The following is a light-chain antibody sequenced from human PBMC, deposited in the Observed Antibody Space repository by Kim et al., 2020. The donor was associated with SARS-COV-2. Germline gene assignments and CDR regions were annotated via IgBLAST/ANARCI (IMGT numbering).Light chain of an antibody. CDR3: SSYTSSSTLG. J-gene: IGLJ2*01. V-gene: IGLV2-14*03. CDR1: SSDVGGYNY. CDR2: DVS. Sequence: GQSITISCTGTSSDVGGYNYVSWYQQHPGKAPKLMIYDVSNRPSGVSNRFSGSKSGNTVSLTISGLQAEDEADYYCSSYTSSSTLGFGGGTQLTVL.